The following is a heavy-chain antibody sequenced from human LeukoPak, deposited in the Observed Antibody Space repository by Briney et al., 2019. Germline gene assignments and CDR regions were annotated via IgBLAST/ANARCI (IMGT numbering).Heavy chain of an antibody. V-gene: IGHV3-11*04. CDR3: ARPARSGIYYPDAFEN. D-gene: IGHD3-10*01. Sequence: GGSLRLSCAASGFTFSNAWMSWVRQAPGKGLEWVAYISSSGTATYYADSVKGRFTISRDNAKNSLYLQMDSLKAEDTAMYYCARPARSGIYYPDAFENWGQGTMVTVSS. CDR1: GFTFSNAW. J-gene: IGHJ3*02. CDR2: ISSSGTAT.